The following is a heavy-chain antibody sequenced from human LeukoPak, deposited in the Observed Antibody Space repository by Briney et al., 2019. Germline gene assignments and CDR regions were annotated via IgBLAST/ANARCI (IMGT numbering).Heavy chain of an antibody. D-gene: IGHD7-27*01. CDR2: IYYSGNT. CDR1: GGSISSSSYY. J-gene: IGHJ6*03. V-gene: IGHV4-39*01. Sequence: SETLSLTCTVSGGSISSSSYYWGWIRQPPGKGLEWIGTIYYSGNTYYNPSLKSRVSISVDTSKNQFSLKLSSVTAADTAVYYCARLVATGIYYYYYMDVWGKGTTVTVSS. CDR3: ARLVATGIYYYYYMDV.